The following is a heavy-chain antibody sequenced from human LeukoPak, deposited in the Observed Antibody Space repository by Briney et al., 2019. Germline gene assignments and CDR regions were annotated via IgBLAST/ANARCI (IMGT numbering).Heavy chain of an antibody. CDR3: AKDRDLITIFGGPMDV. V-gene: IGHV3-9*01. J-gene: IGHJ6*04. CDR1: GFTFDDYA. Sequence: GRSLRLSCAASGFTFDDYAMHWVRQAPGKGLEWVSGISWNSGSIGYADSVKGRFTISRDNAKNSLYLQMYSLRAEDTALYYCAKDRDLITIFGGPMDVWGKGTTVTVSS. CDR2: ISWNSGSI. D-gene: IGHD3-3*01.